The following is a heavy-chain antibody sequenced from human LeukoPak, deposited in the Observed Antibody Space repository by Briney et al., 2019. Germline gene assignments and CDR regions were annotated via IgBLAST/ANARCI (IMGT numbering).Heavy chain of an antibody. CDR2: INLNSGGT. CDR3: ARSATPNYYDSSGYYHLGYFDY. Sequence: ASVKVSCKASGYTFTGYYMHWVRQAPGQGLEWMGWINLNSGGTNYAQKLQGRVTMTTDTSTSTAYMELRSLRSDDTAVYYCARSATPNYYDSSGYYHLGYFDYWGQGTLVTVSS. V-gene: IGHV1-2*02. D-gene: IGHD3-22*01. CDR1: GYTFTGYY. J-gene: IGHJ4*02.